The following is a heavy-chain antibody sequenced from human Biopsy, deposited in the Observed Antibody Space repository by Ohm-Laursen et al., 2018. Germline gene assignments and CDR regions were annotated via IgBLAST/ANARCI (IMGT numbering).Heavy chain of an antibody. CDR3: VRDPGYDFWSGSDPFDI. CDR2: ISTYNDDT. D-gene: IGHD3-3*01. J-gene: IGHJ3*02. CDR1: GYTFTAYG. V-gene: IGHV1-18*04. Sequence: SVKVSCKTSGYTFTAYGISWVRQAPGQGLEWMGWISTYNDDTNIAQKFQGRVSMTTDTSTRTAYMELRSLRSGDTAIYFCVRDPGYDFWSGSDPFDIWGQGTLVTVS.